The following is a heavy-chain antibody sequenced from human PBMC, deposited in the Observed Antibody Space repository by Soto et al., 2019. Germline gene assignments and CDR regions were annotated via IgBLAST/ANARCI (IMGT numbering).Heavy chain of an antibody. D-gene: IGHD1-1*01. CDR2: MSHSGGT. Sequence: SETLSLTCAVYGGFVSSGSYYWSWIRQPPGKGLEWIGEMSHSGGTHFNPSLKRRVTISVDTSKNQFSLKMRSVTAADTALYYCARVERGTATTVVDAFDIWGPGTMVTVSS. CDR1: GGFVSSGSYY. CDR3: ARVERGTATTVVDAFDI. V-gene: IGHV4-34*01. J-gene: IGHJ3*02.